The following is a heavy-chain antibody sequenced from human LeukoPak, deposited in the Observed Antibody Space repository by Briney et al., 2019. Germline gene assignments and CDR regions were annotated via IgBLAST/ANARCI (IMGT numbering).Heavy chain of an antibody. CDR2: IYYSGST. V-gene: IGHV4-59*08. CDR3: ARWLQLFDY. CDR1: GGSISSYY. J-gene: IGHJ4*02. D-gene: IGHD5-24*01. Sequence: PSETLSLTCTVSGGSISSYYWSWIRQPPGKGLELIGFIYYSGSTNYNPSLKSRVTISVDTSKNQFSLKLSSVTAADTAVYYCARWLQLFDYWGQGTLVTVSS.